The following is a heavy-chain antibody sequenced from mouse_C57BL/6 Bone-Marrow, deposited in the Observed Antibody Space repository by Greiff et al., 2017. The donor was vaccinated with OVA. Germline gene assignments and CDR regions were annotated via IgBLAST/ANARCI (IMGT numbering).Heavy chain of an antibody. V-gene: IGHV1-82*01. CDR3: ARSPYSDGSSPVAY. Sequence: QVQLQQSGPELVKPGASVKISCKASGYAFSSSWMNWVKQRPGKGLEWIGRIYPGDGDTNYNGKFKGKATLTADKSSSTAYMQLSSLTSEDSAVYFCARSPYSDGSSPVAYWGQGTLVTVSA. CDR1: GYAFSSSW. CDR2: IYPGDGDT. J-gene: IGHJ3*01. D-gene: IGHD1-1*01.